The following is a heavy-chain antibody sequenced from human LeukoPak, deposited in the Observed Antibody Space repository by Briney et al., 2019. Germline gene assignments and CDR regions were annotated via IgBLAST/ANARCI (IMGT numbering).Heavy chain of an antibody. Sequence: GGSLRLSCAASGFSFTSYWMSWVRQAPGKGLEWVANIKQDGGAKYYVDSVKGRFTISRDNAKNSLYLQMNSLRAEDTAVYYCARDPSYSSSGGYWGQGTLVTVSS. CDR2: IKQDGGAK. V-gene: IGHV3-7*01. CDR3: ARDPSYSSSGGY. J-gene: IGHJ4*02. CDR1: GFSFTSYW. D-gene: IGHD6-6*01.